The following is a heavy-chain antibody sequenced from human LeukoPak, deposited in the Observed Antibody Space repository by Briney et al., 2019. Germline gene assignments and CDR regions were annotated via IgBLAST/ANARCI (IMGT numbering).Heavy chain of an antibody. Sequence: SETLSLPCPVSGDSINSLDLWSWVRQPPGKGLEWIGEMYLSGTTHSNPSVKSRVTISIDKSKNQFFLSSVTAADTAVYYCARGLGFLEWLDLWGQGTLVTVSS. CDR3: ARGLGFLEWLDL. V-gene: IGHV4-4*02. CDR1: GDSINSLDL. D-gene: IGHD3-3*01. J-gene: IGHJ5*02. CDR2: MYLSGTT.